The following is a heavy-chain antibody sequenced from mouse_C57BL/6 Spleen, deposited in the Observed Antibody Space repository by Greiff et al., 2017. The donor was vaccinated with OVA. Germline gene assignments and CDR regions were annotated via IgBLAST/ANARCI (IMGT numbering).Heavy chain of an antibody. CDR3: ARFPYYFITTVVDYAMDY. V-gene: IGHV1-26*01. J-gene: IGHJ4*01. CDR2: INPNNGGT. D-gene: IGHD1-1*01. CDR1: GYTFTDYY. Sequence: EVQLQQSGPELVKPGASVKISCKASGYTFTDYYMNWVKQSHGKSLEWIGDINPNNGGTSYNQKFKGKATLTVDKSSSTAYMELRSLTSEDSAVYYCARFPYYFITTVVDYAMDYWGQGTSVTVSS.